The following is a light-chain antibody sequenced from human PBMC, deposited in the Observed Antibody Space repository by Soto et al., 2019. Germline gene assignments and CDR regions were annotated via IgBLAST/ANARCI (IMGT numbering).Light chain of an antibody. J-gene: IGKJ1*01. Sequence: EIVLTQSPGPLYLSPGERTTLSCRASQSITSSYFAWYQQKPGQAPRLLVYGASSRATGIPDRFSGSGSGTDFTLTISRLEPEDFALYYCQQYSSTFWTLGQGTKVEIK. CDR3: QQYSSTFWT. CDR2: GAS. V-gene: IGKV3-20*01. CDR1: QSITSSY.